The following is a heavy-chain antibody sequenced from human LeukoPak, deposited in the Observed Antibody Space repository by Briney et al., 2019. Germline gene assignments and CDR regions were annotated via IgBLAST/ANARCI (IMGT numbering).Heavy chain of an antibody. CDR1: GFTFSRHA. Sequence: GGSLRLSCAASGFTFSRHAMSWVRQAPGSGLEWVSGISGTGGSTYYSDSVKGRFTISRDNSKKTLYLQMDSLRVEDTAVYYSAKVSTAVQIFYFDSWGQGTLV. J-gene: IGHJ4*02. V-gene: IGHV3-23*01. D-gene: IGHD2-2*01. CDR2: ISGTGGST. CDR3: AKVSTAVQIFYFDS.